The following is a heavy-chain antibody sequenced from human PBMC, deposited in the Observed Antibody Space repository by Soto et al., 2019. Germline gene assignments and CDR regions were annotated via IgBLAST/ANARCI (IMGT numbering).Heavy chain of an antibody. Sequence: SVKVSCKASGGTFSSYAISWVRQAPGQGLEWMGGIIPIFGTANYAQKFQSRLTITKDTSKNQVVLTMTNMDPVDTATYYCAHLTLPRPFDYWGQGTLVTVSS. D-gene: IGHD3-9*01. CDR3: AHLTLPRPFDY. J-gene: IGHJ4*02. CDR2: IIPIFGTA. V-gene: IGHV1-69*05. CDR1: GGTFSSYA.